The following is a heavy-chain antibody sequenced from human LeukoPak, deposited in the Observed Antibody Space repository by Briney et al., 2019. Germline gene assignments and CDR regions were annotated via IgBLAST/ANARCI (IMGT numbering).Heavy chain of an antibody. Sequence: GGSLRLSCAASGFTFSSYAMSWVRQAPGKGLEWVSNISGSGISTYYADSVKGRFTISRDNSKNTLYLQMNSLRAEDTAVYYCATNRVHVTMIVVVIAFDYWGQGTLVTVSS. CDR1: GFTFSSYA. CDR2: ISGSGIST. D-gene: IGHD3-22*01. V-gene: IGHV3-23*01. CDR3: ATNRVHVTMIVVVIAFDY. J-gene: IGHJ4*02.